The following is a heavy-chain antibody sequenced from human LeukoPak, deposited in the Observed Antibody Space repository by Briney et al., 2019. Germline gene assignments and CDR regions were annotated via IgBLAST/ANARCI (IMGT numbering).Heavy chain of an antibody. CDR3: VKSRYDYDSSGYSNSYGMDV. D-gene: IGHD3-22*01. CDR2: ISDNGGRT. J-gene: IGHJ6*02. Sequence: PWGSLRLSCSVSGFTFRRYGMHWVRQAPGQGLEYVSGISDNGGRTNYADSVKDRFTISRDNARNTLDLQMTSLRAEDTAVYYCVKSRYDYDSSGYSNSYGMDVWGQGTTVTVSS. CDR1: GFTFRRYG. V-gene: IGHV3-64D*08.